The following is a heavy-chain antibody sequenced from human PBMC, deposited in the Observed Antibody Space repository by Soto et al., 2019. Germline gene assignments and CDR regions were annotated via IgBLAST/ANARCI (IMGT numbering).Heavy chain of an antibody. CDR2: IYYSGST. Sequence: PSETLSLTCTVSGGSISSYYWSWIRQPPGKGLEWIGYIYYSGSTNYNPSLKSRVTISVDTSKNQFSLKLSSVTAADTAVYYCARGRVVVTTEFDYWGQGTLVTVS. J-gene: IGHJ4*02. D-gene: IGHD3-22*01. CDR3: ARGRVVVTTEFDY. V-gene: IGHV4-59*01. CDR1: GGSISSYY.